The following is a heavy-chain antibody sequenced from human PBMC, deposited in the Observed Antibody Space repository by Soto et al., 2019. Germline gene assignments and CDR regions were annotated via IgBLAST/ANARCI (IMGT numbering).Heavy chain of an antibody. D-gene: IGHD5-18*01. Sequence: SVKVSCKASGGTFSSYAISWVRQAPGQGLEWMGGIIPIFGTANYAQKFQGRVTITADESTSTAYMELSSLRSEDTAVYYCARKEGTAMVTMPSYYYHYSMDFWGPGTMVTLSS. CDR3: ARKEGTAMVTMPSYYYHYSMDF. J-gene: IGHJ6*02. CDR2: IIPIFGTA. V-gene: IGHV1-69*13. CDR1: GGTFSSYA.